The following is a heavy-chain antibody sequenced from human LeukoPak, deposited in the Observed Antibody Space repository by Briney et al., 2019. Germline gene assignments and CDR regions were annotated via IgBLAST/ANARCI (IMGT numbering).Heavy chain of an antibody. CDR3: ARGYSSGWYWFDP. V-gene: IGHV4-59*01. CDR1: GGSISSYY. J-gene: IGHJ5*02. CDR2: IYYSGST. D-gene: IGHD6-19*01. Sequence: SETLSLTCTVSGGSISSYYWSWIRQPPGKGLEWIGYIYYSGSTNYNPSLKSRVTISVDTSKNQFSLRLSSVTAADTAVYYCARGYSSGWYWFDPWGQGTLVTVSS.